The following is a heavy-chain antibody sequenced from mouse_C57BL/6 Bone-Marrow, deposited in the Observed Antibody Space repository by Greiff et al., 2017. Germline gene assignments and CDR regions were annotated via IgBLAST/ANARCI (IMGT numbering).Heavy chain of an antibody. V-gene: IGHV1-11*01. J-gene: IGHJ3*01. Sequence: QVQLQQSGAELASPGASVTLSCKASGYTFPDHSMTWVKKRPGQGLEWIGRLYPVSGETKYNQKFLGKAPISVDPSSSTVYMVFTSLTSDDPAVYCCGVGTLTSFAYWGQGTLVTVSA. CDR2: LYPVSGET. D-gene: IGHD1-1*01. CDR3: GVGTLTSFAY. CDR1: GYTFPDHS.